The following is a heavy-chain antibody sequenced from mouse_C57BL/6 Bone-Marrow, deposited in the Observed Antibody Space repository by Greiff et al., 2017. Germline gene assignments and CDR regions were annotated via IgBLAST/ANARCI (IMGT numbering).Heavy chain of an antibody. J-gene: IGHJ1*03. CDR2: IDPSDSYT. D-gene: IGHD1-1*01. CDR3: ARRGDYYGSSYWYFDV. CDR1: GYTFTSYW. V-gene: IGHV1-69*01. Sequence: QVQLQQPGAELVMPGASVKLSCKASGYTFTSYWMHWVKQRPGQGLEWIGEIDPSDSYTNYNQKFKGKSTLTVDKSSSTAYMQLSSLTSEDSAVYYCARRGDYYGSSYWYFDVWGTGTTVTGSS.